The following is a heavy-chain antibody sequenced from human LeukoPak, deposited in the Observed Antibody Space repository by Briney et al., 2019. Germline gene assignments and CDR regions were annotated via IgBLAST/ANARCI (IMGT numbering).Heavy chain of an antibody. CDR3: ARDAQGDPTATTYQAEYFQH. V-gene: IGHV1-69*13. J-gene: IGHJ1*01. CDR1: GGTFSSYA. D-gene: IGHD4-17*01. CDR2: IIPIFGTA. Sequence: SVKVSCKASGGTFSSYAISWVRQAPGQGLEWMGGIIPIFGTANYAQKFQGGVTITADESTSTAYMELSSLRSEDTAVYYCARDAQGDPTATTYQAEYFQHWGQGTLVTVSS.